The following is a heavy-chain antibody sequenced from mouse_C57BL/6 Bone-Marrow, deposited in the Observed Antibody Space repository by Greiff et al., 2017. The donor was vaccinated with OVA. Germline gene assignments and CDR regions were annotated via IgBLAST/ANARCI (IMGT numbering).Heavy chain of an antibody. Sequence: EVQLQQSGAELVRPGASVKLSCTASGFNIKDDYMHWVKQRPEQGLEWIGWIDPENGDTEYASKFQGKATITADTSSNTAYLQLSSLTSEDTAVYYCTKGILFDYWGQGTTLTVSS. CDR3: TKGILFDY. CDR2: IDPENGDT. V-gene: IGHV14-4*01. CDR1: GFNIKDDY. J-gene: IGHJ2*01.